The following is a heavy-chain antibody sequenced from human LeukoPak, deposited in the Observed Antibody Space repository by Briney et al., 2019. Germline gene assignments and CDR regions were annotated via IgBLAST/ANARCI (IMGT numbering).Heavy chain of an antibody. V-gene: IGHV3-11*05. CDR2: ITSGSSYT. J-gene: IGHJ4*02. CDR1: GLSMTRYW. Sequence: GGSLRLSCAASGLSMTRYWMSWVRQAPGKGLEWVSYITSGSSYTNYADSVKGRFTISRDNAKNSLYLQMNSLRAEDTAVYYCARELYSSGWHGVDSWGQGTLVTVSS. CDR3: ARELYSSGWHGVDS. D-gene: IGHD6-19*01.